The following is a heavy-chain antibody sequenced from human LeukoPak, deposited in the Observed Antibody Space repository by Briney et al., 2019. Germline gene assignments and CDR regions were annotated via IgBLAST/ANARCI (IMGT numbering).Heavy chain of an antibody. CDR2: ISYDGSNR. CDR3: AKDYYDYVWGSSGAFDI. J-gene: IGHJ3*02. CDR1: GFTFSSYA. Sequence: PGRSLRLSCAASGFTFSSYAMHWVRQAPGKGLEWVAVISYDGSNRYYADSVKGRFTISRDNSKNTLYLQMNSLRAEDTAVYYCAKDYYDYVWGSSGAFDIWGQGTMVTVSS. D-gene: IGHD3-16*01. V-gene: IGHV3-30-3*01.